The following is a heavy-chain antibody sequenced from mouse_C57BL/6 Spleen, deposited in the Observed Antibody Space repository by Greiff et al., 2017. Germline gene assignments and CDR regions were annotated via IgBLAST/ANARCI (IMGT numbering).Heavy chain of an antibody. Sequence: VQLQQSGAELMKPGASVKLSCKATGYTFTGYWIEWVKQRPGHGLEWIGEIFPGSGSTNYNEKFKGKATFTAGPSSNTAYMQLSSLTTEDSAIDYCARGYYGSKSYWGQGTLVTVSA. CDR3: ARGYYGSKSY. CDR2: IFPGSGST. J-gene: IGHJ3*01. CDR1: GYTFTGYW. V-gene: IGHV1-9*01. D-gene: IGHD1-1*01.